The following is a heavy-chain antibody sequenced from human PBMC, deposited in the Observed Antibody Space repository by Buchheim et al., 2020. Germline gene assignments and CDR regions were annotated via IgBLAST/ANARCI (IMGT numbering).Heavy chain of an antibody. Sequence: EVQLVESGGGLVQPGGSLRLSCAASGFTFSAYDMNWVCQAPGKGLEWVSYFCSIGSTIYYADSVKGRFTISRDNAKNSLYLPMNSLRAEDTPVYYCARAIIAASFDYWGQGTL. CDR3: ARAIIAASFDY. V-gene: IGHV3-48*03. J-gene: IGHJ4*02. CDR1: GFTFSAYD. D-gene: IGHD6-25*01. CDR2: FCSIGSTI.